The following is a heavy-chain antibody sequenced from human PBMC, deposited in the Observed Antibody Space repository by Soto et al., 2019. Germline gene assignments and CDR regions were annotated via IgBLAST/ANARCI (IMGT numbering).Heavy chain of an antibody. CDR2: IFPDDSDT. J-gene: IGHJ4*02. D-gene: IGHD3-16*01. Sequence: GESLKISCKGSGYSFNNYWIGWVRQMPGQGLEWMGIIFPDDSDTRYSPSFQGHVTISVDKSISTAYVQWSSLKASDSAIYYCFRGGVTSRTFDYWGQGTLVTVSS. V-gene: IGHV5-51*01. CDR3: FRGGVTSRTFDY. CDR1: GYSFNNYW.